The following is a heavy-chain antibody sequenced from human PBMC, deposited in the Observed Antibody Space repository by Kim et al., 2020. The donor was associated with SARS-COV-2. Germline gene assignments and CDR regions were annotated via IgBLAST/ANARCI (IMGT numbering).Heavy chain of an antibody. D-gene: IGHD5-12*01. CDR3: VKDRDGYSGYDLGRGFDP. Sequence: GGSLRLSCSASGFTFSSYAMHWVRQAPGKGLEYVSAISSNGGSTYYADPVKGRFTISRDNSKNTLYLQMSSLRAEDTAVYYCVKDRDGYSGYDLGRGFDPWGQGTLVTVSS. J-gene: IGHJ5*02. CDR1: GFTFSSYA. V-gene: IGHV3-64D*06. CDR2: ISSNGGST.